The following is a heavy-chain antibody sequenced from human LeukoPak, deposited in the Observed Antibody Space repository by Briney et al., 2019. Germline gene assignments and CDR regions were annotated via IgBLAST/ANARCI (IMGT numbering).Heavy chain of an antibody. Sequence: SETLSLTCTVSGGSISSSSYYWGWIRQPPGRGLEWIGSIYYSGSTYYNPSLKSRVTISVDTSKNQFSLKLSSVTAADTAVYYCARGPYYDFWSGYYNWFDPWGQGTLVTVSS. J-gene: IGHJ5*02. CDR2: IYYSGST. D-gene: IGHD3-3*01. CDR1: GGSISSSSYY. V-gene: IGHV4-39*01. CDR3: ARGPYYDFWSGYYNWFDP.